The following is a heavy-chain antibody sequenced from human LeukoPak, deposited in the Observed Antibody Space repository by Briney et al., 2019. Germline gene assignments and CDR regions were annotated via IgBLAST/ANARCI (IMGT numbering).Heavy chain of an antibody. J-gene: IGHJ5*02. CDR2: IIPIFGTA. CDR3: ASTHSSGWYDDWFDP. CDR1: GGTFSSYA. Sequence: SVKVSCKGTGGTFSSYAISWVRQAPGQGLEWMGRIIPIFGTANYAQKFQGRVTITTDESTSTAYMELSSLRSEDTAVYYCASTHSSGWYDDWFDPWGQGTLVTASS. V-gene: IGHV1-69*05. D-gene: IGHD6-19*01.